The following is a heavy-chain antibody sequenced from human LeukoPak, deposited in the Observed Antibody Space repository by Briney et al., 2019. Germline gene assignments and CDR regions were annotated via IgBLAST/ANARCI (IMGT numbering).Heavy chain of an antibody. Sequence: PGGSQRLSCTASGFTFSSYAMSSFRQAPGKGLEWVSAISGSGGSTYYADSVKGRFTISRDNSKYTLYLQMNSLRAEDTAVYYCAKRASFWQQLVDWGQGTLVTVSS. J-gene: IGHJ4*02. CDR2: ISGSGGST. CDR3: AKRASFWQQLVD. CDR1: GFTFSSYA. V-gene: IGHV3-23*01. D-gene: IGHD6-13*01.